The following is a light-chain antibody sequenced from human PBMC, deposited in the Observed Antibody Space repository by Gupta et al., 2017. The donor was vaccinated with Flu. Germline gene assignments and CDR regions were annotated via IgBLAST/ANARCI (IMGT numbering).Light chain of an antibody. CDR1: ALPKQY. Sequence: GQTGALPIYGDALPKQYSYWYQQKAGQAPILMIFKDSERPSGISERFSGSSSGTIVTLTINNVQAEDEADYYCQSADNSGTYPWVFGGGTKLTVL. J-gene: IGLJ3*02. CDR3: QSADNSGTYPWV. V-gene: IGLV3-25*01. CDR2: KDS.